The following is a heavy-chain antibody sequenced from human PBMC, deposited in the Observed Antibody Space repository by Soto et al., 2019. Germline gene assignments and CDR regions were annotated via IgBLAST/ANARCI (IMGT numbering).Heavy chain of an antibody. CDR2: INHSGST. CDR1: GGSFSGYY. D-gene: IGHD2-2*02. V-gene: IGHV4-34*01. Sequence: PSETLSLACAVYGGSFSGYYWSWIRQPPGKGLEWIGEINHSGSTNYNPSLKSRVTISVDTSKNQFSLKLSSVTAADTAVYYCARSRGYCSSTSCYMGYYYYGMDVWGQGTTVTVSS. J-gene: IGHJ6*02. CDR3: ARSRGYCSSTSCYMGYYYYGMDV.